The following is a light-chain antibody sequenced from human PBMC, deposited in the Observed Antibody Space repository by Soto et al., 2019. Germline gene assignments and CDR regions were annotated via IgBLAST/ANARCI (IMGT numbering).Light chain of an antibody. CDR3: QQSNNWPPLT. Sequence: EIVMTQSPATLSVSPGERATLSCRASQSVSSSLAWYQQKPGQAPRLLIHGASTRATGIPATFSGSGAGTDFTRTISSLQSEDFAVYYCQQSNNWPPLTFGGGTKVEIK. V-gene: IGKV3-15*01. CDR1: QSVSSS. J-gene: IGKJ4*01. CDR2: GAS.